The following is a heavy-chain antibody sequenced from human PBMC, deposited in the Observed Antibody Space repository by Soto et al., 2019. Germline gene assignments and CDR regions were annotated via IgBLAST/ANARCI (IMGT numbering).Heavy chain of an antibody. CDR2: ISSGSRSI. V-gene: IGHV3-21*01. Sequence: EVQLLESGGGLVKPGGSLRLSCAASGFIFSSYTMNWVRQAPGKGLEWVSSISSGSRSIHYADSVKGRFTISRDNVKNSLYLQLNSLRAEDTAVYYCARELSYYYDSSGLRFAPWGQGTLVTVSS. J-gene: IGHJ5*02. D-gene: IGHD3-22*01. CDR1: GFIFSSYT. CDR3: ARELSYYYDSSGLRFAP.